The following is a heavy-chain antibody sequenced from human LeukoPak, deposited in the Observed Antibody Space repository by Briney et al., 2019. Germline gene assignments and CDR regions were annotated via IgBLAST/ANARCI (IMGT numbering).Heavy chain of an antibody. J-gene: IGHJ4*02. CDR2: IGQDGSQK. V-gene: IGHV3-7*05. D-gene: IGHD4-17*01. CDR1: GFXFSRFW. Sequence: GGSLRLSCAASGFXFSRFWISWVRQAPGKGLEWVANIGQDGSQKEYVDTMKGRFTISRDNAKNSLHLEMNSLRGEDTAVYYCARRATVREDYFDYWGQGTLVTVSS. CDR3: ARRATVREDYFDY.